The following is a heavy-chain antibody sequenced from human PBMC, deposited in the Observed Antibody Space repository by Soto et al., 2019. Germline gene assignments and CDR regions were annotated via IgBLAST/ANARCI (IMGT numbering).Heavy chain of an antibody. CDR3: ARMAFGYSYDGDGN. CDR1: SISSSNW. CDR2: IYHSGST. D-gene: IGHD5-18*01. J-gene: IGHJ4*02. V-gene: IGHV4-4*02. Sequence: SISSSNWWSWVRQPPGKGLEWIGEIYHSGSTNYNPSLKSRVTISVDKSKNQFSLKLSAVTAADTAVYYCARMAFGYSYDGDGNWGQGTLVTVSS.